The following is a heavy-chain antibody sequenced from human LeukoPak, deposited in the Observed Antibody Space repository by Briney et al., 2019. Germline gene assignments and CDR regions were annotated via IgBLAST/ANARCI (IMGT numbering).Heavy chain of an antibody. J-gene: IGHJ4*02. CDR2: IDPNSGGT. CDR1: GRTFTGHY. D-gene: IGHD1-26*01. Sequence: ASVKVSCTASGRTFTGHYIHWVRQAPGQGLEWMGRIDPNSGGTNYAQKFQGRVTITRDTPISTAYMELSRLTSDDTAVYYCASRRDSGSFGADYWGQGTLVTVSS. CDR3: ASRRDSGSFGADY. V-gene: IGHV1-2*06.